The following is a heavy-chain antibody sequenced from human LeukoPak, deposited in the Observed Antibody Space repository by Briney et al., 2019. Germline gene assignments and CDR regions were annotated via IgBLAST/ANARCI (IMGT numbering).Heavy chain of an antibody. CDR2: ISNDASIT. J-gene: IGHJ4*02. CDR1: GFTFSGAW. D-gene: IGHD6-13*01. V-gene: IGHV3-74*03. CDR3: TRGPFTAPGIADY. Sequence: PGGSLRLSCAASGFTFSGAWIHWVRHVPGKGLAWVSGISNDASITEYTGSVKGRFTISRDNDKKTVYLQMNSLRAEDTAMYYCTRGPFTAPGIADYWGQGTLVTVSS.